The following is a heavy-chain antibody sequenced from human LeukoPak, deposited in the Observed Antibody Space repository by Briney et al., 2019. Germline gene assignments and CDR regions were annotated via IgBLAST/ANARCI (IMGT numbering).Heavy chain of an antibody. CDR3: ARDNGELLYRS. Sequence: SETLSLTCTVSGRSVSSGSYYWSWIRQPPGKGLEWIGYIYYSGSTNYNPSLKSRVTISVHTSKNQFSLKLSSVTAADTAVYYCARDNGELLYRSWGKGTLVTVSS. D-gene: IGHD3-10*01. J-gene: IGHJ5*02. CDR1: GRSVSSGSYY. CDR2: IYYSGST. V-gene: IGHV4-61*01.